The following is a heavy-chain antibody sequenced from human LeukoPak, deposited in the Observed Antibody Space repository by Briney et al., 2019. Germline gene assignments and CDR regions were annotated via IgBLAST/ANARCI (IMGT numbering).Heavy chain of an antibody. CDR2: FYYSGST. J-gene: IGHJ4*02. Sequence: SETLSLTCTVSGGSISSGAYYWSWIRQYPGEGLEWIGYFYYSGSTYYNPSLKSRVTISVDTSENQFSLELTSVTAADTAVYYCARDLGDGYLANDYWGQGTLVTVSS. D-gene: IGHD5-24*01. CDR3: ARDLGDGYLANDY. CDR1: GGSISSGAYY. V-gene: IGHV4-31*03.